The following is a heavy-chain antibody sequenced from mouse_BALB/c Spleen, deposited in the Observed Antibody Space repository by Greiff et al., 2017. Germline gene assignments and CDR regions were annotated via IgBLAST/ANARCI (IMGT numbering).Heavy chain of an antibody. V-gene: IGHV1-7*01. J-gene: IGHJ3*01. CDR2: INPSTGYT. D-gene: IGHD2-3*01. CDR3: ARSFDGYHPFAY. CDR1: GYTFTSYW. Sequence: VQLVESGAELAKPGASVKMSCKASGYTFTSYWMHWVKQRPGQGLEWIGYINPSTGYTEYNQKFQDKATLTADKSSSTAYMQLSSLTSEDSAVYYCARSFDGYHPFAYWGQGTLVTVSA.